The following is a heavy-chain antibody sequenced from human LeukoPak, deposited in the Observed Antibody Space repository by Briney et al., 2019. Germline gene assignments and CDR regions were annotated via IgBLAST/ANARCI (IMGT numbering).Heavy chain of an antibody. CDR3: ARLGSIAAAGTPDY. D-gene: IGHD6-13*01. J-gene: IGHJ4*02. Sequence: GGSLRLSCAASGFTFSDYYMSWIRQAPGKGLEWVSYISGSTTYTTYADSVKGRFTISRDNTKNSLYLQMNSLRGEDTAVYYCARLGSIAAAGTPDYWGQGTLVTVSS. V-gene: IGHV3-11*06. CDR1: GFTFSDYY. CDR2: ISGSTTYT.